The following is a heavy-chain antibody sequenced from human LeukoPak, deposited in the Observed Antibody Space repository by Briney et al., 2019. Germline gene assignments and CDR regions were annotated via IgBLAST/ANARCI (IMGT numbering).Heavy chain of an antibody. Sequence: SSETLSLTCTVSGGSISSGGYYWSWIRQHPGKGLEWIGYIYYSGSTYYNPSLKSRVAISVGTSKNQFSLRLSSVTAADTAVYYCARTMVRGVISCFDYWGQGTLVTVSS. CDR3: ARTMVRGVISCFDY. V-gene: IGHV4-31*03. CDR2: IYYSGST. D-gene: IGHD3-10*01. CDR1: GGSISSGGYY. J-gene: IGHJ4*02.